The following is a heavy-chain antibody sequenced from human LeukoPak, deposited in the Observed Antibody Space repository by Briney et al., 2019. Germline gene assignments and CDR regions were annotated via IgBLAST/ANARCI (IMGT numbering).Heavy chain of an antibody. CDR3: ARGVERWYFDY. CDR1: GFTVSSTY. J-gene: IGHJ4*02. CDR2: IYSGGST. V-gene: IGHV3-53*01. Sequence: GGSLRLSCAASGFTVSSTYMSWVRQAPGKGLEWVSLIYSGGSTYYADSVKGRFTIYRDNSKNTLYLQMNSLRAEDTAVYYCARGVERWYFDYWGQGTLVTVSS. D-gene: IGHD4-23*01.